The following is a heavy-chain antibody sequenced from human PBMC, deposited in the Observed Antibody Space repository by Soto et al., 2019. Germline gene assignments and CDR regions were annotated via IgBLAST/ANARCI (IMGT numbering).Heavy chain of an antibody. CDR1: GGSISSCCCY. CDR2: IYYSRST. CDR3: ARVYSGYDSPAVKFRDGANWIDL. J-gene: IGHJ5*02. Sequence: SETLSLTCTVSGGSISSCCCYWSWIRQHPGKGLVWFGYIYYSRSTNYYPSLKSRVTISVDTSKNHFSLKRSSVTAADTAVYYCARVYSGYDSPAVKFRDGANWIDLSGQGTLVTVSS. V-gene: IGHV4-61*01. D-gene: IGHD5-12*01.